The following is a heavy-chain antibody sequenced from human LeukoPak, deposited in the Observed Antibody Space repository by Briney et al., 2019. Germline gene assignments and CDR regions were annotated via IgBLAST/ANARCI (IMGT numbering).Heavy chain of an antibody. Sequence: GGSLRLSCAASGFTFSSYWMSWVRQAPGKGLGWVANIKQDGSEKYYVDSVKGRFTISRDNAKNLLYLQMNSLRAEDTAVYYCARGGGGYSNYFSPYYYYYYGMDVWGQGTTVTVSS. D-gene: IGHD4-11*01. CDR2: IKQDGSEK. V-gene: IGHV3-7*01. CDR3: ARGGGGYSNYFSPYYYYYYGMDV. J-gene: IGHJ6*02. CDR1: GFTFSSYW.